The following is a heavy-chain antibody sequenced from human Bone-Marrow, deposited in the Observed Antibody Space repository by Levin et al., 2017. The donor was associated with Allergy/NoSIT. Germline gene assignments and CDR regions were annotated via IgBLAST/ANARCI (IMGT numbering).Heavy chain of an antibody. CDR2: LSSNSSYI. Sequence: GGSLRLSCVASGFTFNNYHMNWLRQAPGKGLEWVASLSSNSSYIFYADSVKGRFTISRDNARNSLFLQMNSLTAEDTALYYCASGSGFRGYTYGAFYFASWGQGTLVTVSS. J-gene: IGHJ4*02. CDR1: GFTFNNYH. CDR3: ASGSGFRGYTYGAFYFAS. V-gene: IGHV3-21*01. D-gene: IGHD5-18*01.